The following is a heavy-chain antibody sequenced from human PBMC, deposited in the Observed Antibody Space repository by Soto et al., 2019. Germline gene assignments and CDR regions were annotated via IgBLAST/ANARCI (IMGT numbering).Heavy chain of an antibody. J-gene: IGHJ4*02. V-gene: IGHV1-18*04. D-gene: IGHD4-17*01. Sequence: GASVKVSCKTSGYIFSDYGINWVRQAPGQGLEWMGWISGYSGNANLAQKFQDRVTMTTDKSTRTAYMELRRLRSDDTAVYYCAKRTSGTTWGESDYWGQGTLVTVS. CDR2: ISGYSGNA. CDR1: GYIFSDYG. CDR3: AKRTSGTTWGESDY.